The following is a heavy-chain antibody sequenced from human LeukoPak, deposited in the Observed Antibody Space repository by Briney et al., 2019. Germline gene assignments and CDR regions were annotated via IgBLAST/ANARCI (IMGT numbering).Heavy chain of an antibody. D-gene: IGHD2-2*01. Sequence: PGGSLRLSCAASGFTFSSYAMHWVRQAPGKGLEWVAVISYDGSNKYYADSVKGRFTISRDNSKNTLYLQMNSLRAEDTAVYYCARDGLNWYQLRVGWIDPWGQGTLVTVSS. CDR2: ISYDGSNK. CDR3: ARDGLNWYQLRVGWIDP. J-gene: IGHJ5*02. V-gene: IGHV3-30-3*01. CDR1: GFTFSSYA.